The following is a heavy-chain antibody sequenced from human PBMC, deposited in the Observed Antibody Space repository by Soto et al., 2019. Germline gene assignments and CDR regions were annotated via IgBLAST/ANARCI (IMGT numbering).Heavy chain of an antibody. CDR3: AREPLYASGGYYLNAFDI. V-gene: IGHV6-1*01. Sequence: PSQTLSLTYAISGDSVSSNSAAWNWIRQSPSRGLEWLGRTYYRSKWYNDYVVSVKSRITINADTSKNQFSLQLHSVTPEDTALYYCAREPLYASGGYYLNAFDIWGQGTMVTVSS. CDR1: GDSVSSNSAA. D-gene: IGHD3-22*01. CDR2: TYYRSKWYN. J-gene: IGHJ3*02.